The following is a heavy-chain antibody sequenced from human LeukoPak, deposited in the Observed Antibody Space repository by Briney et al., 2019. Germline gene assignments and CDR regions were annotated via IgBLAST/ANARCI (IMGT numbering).Heavy chain of an antibody. J-gene: IGHJ3*01. CDR1: GGTLSSYA. V-gene: IGHV1-69*05. Sequence: ASVKVSCKASGGTLSSYAISWVRQAPGQGLEWMGGFIPMFGNTNYAQKLQGRVTISMDESMSTAYMELRSLRSEDTAVYYCARSNVPPEWLLSGDAFDVWGQGTMVTVSS. D-gene: IGHD3-3*01. CDR3: ARSNVPPEWLLSGDAFDV. CDR2: FIPMFGNT.